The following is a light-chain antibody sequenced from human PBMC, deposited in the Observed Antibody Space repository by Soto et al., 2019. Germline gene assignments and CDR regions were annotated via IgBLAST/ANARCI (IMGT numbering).Light chain of an antibody. J-gene: IGKJ4*01. V-gene: IGKV1-33*01. CDR3: QQYDTFPVT. CDR1: QDIKTF. CDR2: AVS. Sequence: DIQLTQSPPSLSLSVGDRVTITCQASQDIKTFLNWYQQKSGKAPKLLIYAVSNLERGVPPRFSGSGSGTDFTLTINSLQPEDIATYYCQQYDTFPVTFGGGTKVEIK.